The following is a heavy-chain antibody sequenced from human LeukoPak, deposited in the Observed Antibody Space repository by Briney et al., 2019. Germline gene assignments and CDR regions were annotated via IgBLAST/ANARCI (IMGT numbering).Heavy chain of an antibody. Sequence: ASVKVSCKASGDSFSNYGFAWVRQAPGQGLEWMGWISADSGDRYYAQNFQHRVTMTTDTSTTTGYVELRSLRSDDTAVYYCARLWFGELGYYFDYWGQGTLVTVSS. V-gene: IGHV1-18*01. J-gene: IGHJ4*02. D-gene: IGHD3-10*01. CDR3: ARLWFGELGYYFDY. CDR1: GDSFSNYG. CDR2: ISADSGDR.